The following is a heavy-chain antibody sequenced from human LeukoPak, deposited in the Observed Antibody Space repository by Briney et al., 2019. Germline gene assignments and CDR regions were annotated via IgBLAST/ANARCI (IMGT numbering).Heavy chain of an antibody. CDR3: ARWGRSHSRTYYYGSGSYGAGDNFDY. J-gene: IGHJ4*02. CDR1: GGSFSGYY. CDR2: INHSGST. V-gene: IGHV4-34*01. Sequence: SETLSLTCAVYGGSFSGYYWSWIRQPPGKGLEWIGEINHSGSTNYNPSLKSRVTISVDTSKNQFSLKLSSVTAADTAVYYCARWGRSHSRTYYYGSGSYGAGDNFDYWGQGTLVTVSS. D-gene: IGHD3-10*01.